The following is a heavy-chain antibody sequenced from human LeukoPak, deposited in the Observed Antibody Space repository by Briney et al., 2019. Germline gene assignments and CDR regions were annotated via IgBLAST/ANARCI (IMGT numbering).Heavy chain of an antibody. CDR3: ARLPVWSPFDY. Sequence: PSETLSLTCAVYGGSFSGYYWSWIRQPPGKGLEWIGEINHSGSTNYNPSLKSRVTISVDTSKNQFSLKLSSVTAADTAVYYCARLPVWSPFDYWGQGTLVTVSS. CDR1: GGSFSGYY. D-gene: IGHD2-21*01. V-gene: IGHV4-34*01. CDR2: INHSGST. J-gene: IGHJ4*02.